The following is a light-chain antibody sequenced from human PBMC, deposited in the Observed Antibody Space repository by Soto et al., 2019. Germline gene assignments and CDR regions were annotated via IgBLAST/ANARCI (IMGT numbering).Light chain of an antibody. CDR3: QQYGSSLSIT. V-gene: IGKV3-20*01. CDR2: GPS. CDR1: QSVTSTH. Sequence: EGVWTQSPGTLSLSPGERATLSCRASQSVTSTHLAWYQQKPGQAPRLIIYGPSSRATGIPDRFSGSGSGTDFTLTISRLEPEDFAVYYCQQYGSSLSITFGQGTRLEI. J-gene: IGKJ5*01.